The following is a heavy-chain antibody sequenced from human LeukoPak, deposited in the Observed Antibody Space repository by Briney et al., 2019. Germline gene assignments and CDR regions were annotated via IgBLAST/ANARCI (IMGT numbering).Heavy chain of an antibody. CDR1: GFTFSSYA. CDR3: AKEGDSSLILWFDP. D-gene: IGHD6-13*01. J-gene: IGHJ5*02. CDR2: ISGSGGST. Sequence: GGSLRLSCAASGFTFSSYAMSWVRQAPGKGREGVSAISGSGGSTYHADSVNGRFPHSRDNSKNTLYLQMNSLRAEDTAVYYCAKEGDSSLILWFDPWGQETLVTVSS. V-gene: IGHV3-23*01.